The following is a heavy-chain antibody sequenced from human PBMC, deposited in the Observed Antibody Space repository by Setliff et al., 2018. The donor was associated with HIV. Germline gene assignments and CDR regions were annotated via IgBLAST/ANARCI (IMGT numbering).Heavy chain of an antibody. CDR3: ARQVSGSSGYYYPLHIHH. D-gene: IGHD3-22*01. J-gene: IGHJ1*01. CDR1: GGSFNDYY. Sequence: SETLSLTCAVYGGSFNDYYWNWIRQPPGKGLEWIGEINHSGSTNYNPSLKGRVTMSVDTSKNQFSLNLSSVTAADTAVYYCARQVSGSSGYYYPLHIHHWGQGTLVTVSS. V-gene: IGHV4-34*01. CDR2: INHSGST.